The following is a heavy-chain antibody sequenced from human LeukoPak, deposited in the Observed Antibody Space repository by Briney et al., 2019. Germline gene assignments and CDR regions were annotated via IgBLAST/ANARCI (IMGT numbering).Heavy chain of an antibody. Sequence: SGGSLRLSCAASGFTFRSYAMSWVRQAPGKGLEWVSTINGSGGRTFYADSVKGRFTISRDNSKDTLFLHMNSLRAEDTAVYFCAKLPYYYDTSGYYEKWGQGTLVTVSS. V-gene: IGHV3-23*01. CDR1: GFTFRSYA. D-gene: IGHD3-22*01. J-gene: IGHJ4*02. CDR3: AKLPYYYDTSGYYEK. CDR2: INGSGGRT.